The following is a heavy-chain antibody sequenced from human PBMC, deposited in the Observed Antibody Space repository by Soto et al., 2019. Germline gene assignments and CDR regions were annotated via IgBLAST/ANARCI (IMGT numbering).Heavy chain of an antibody. J-gene: IGHJ4*02. CDR3: VKKANGLDGVAFDY. V-gene: IGHV3-64D*06. Sequence: GGSLRLSCSASGFIFSESTIYWVRQVPGKGLEAISAVSTSGRSTYYADSVKDRFTISRDNSKNTLFLQMGSLRPEDTAISYCVKKANGLDGVAFDYWGQGTQVTVSS. CDR1: GFIFSEST. D-gene: IGHD2-15*01. CDR2: VSTSGRST.